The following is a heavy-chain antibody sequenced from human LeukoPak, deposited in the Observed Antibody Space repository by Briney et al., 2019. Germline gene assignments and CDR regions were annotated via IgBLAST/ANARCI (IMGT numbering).Heavy chain of an antibody. CDR3: ARDPGYYGSGSCYFDY. V-gene: IGHV4-4*07. D-gene: IGHD3-10*01. Sequence: SETLSLTCTVSGGSISGYYWSWIRQPAGKGLEWIGRIYTSGTTHDNPSLKSRVTMSVDTSKNQVSLKVSSVTAADTAVYYCARDPGYYGSGSCYFDYWGQGTLVTVSS. J-gene: IGHJ4*02. CDR1: GGSISGYY. CDR2: IYTSGTT.